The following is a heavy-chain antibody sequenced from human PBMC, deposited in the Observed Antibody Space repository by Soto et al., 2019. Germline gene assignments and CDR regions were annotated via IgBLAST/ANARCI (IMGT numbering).Heavy chain of an antibody. D-gene: IGHD3-3*01. CDR3: ATALNWSGT. V-gene: IGHV3-7*01. J-gene: IGHJ3*01. CDR1: GFTFSSYW. Sequence: PGGSLRLSCAASGFTFSSYWMTWVRQAPGKVLEFLATIKPDGSDTYYVDSVKGRFTISRDNAKNSLSLQMNSLRAEDTVLFYFATALNWSGTWGQGTMVTLSS. CDR2: IKPDGSDT.